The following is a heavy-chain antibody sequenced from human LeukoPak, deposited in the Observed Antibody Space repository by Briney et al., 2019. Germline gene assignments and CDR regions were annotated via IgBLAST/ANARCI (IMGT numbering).Heavy chain of an antibody. J-gene: IGHJ5*02. D-gene: IGHD6-19*01. V-gene: IGHV4-59*01. CDR2: IHYSGST. CDR1: NGSISTTY. CDR3: ARCGWFHDR. Sequence: SETLSLTCSVSNGSISTTYWSWIRQPPGKGLEWIGNIHYSGSTNYNSSLKSRVTISVDTSKNQFSLKMISATTADTAVYFCARCGWFHDRWGQGTLVTVSS.